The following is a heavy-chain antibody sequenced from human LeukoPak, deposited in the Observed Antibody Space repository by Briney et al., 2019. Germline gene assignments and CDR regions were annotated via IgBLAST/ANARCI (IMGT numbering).Heavy chain of an antibody. CDR2: IRCKAYGGTT. V-gene: IGHV3-49*04. J-gene: IGHJ4*02. Sequence: PGGSLRLSCTASGFTFGDYAVSWVRQAPGKGLEWVGFIRCKAYGGTTEYAASVKGRFTISRDDSKSIAYLQMNSLKTEDTAVYYCTREGDGYNFLLGFDYWGQGTLVTVSS. D-gene: IGHD5-24*01. CDR3: TREGDGYNFLLGFDY. CDR1: GFTFGDYA.